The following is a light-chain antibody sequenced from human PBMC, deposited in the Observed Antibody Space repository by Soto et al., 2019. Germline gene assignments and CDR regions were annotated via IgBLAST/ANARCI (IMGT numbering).Light chain of an antibody. CDR3: QRYNNWPLT. V-gene: IGKV3D-20*02. CDR2: GAS. CDR1: QSVSSSY. J-gene: IGKJ4*01. Sequence: DIVLTQSPATLSVSPGETATLSCRASQSVSSSYLAWYQQKPGQAPRLLMYGASSRATGIPDRFRGSGSGTDFTLTISRLEPEDFAVYYCQRYNNWPLTFGGGTKVDIK.